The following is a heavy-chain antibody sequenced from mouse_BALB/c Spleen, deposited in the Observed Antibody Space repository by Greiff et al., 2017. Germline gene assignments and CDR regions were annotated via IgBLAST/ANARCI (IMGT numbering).Heavy chain of an antibody. CDR1: GYTFTSYW. J-gene: IGHJ4*01. Sequence: QVQLQQSGAELAKPGASVKMSCKASGYTFTSYWMHWVKQRPGQGLEWIGYINPSTGYTEYNQKFKDKATLTADKSSSTAYMQLSSLTSEDSAVYYCARELWLRRGYYYAMDYWGQGTTVTVSS. D-gene: IGHD2-2*01. CDR3: ARELWLRRGYYYAMDY. CDR2: INPSTGYT. V-gene: IGHV1-7*01.